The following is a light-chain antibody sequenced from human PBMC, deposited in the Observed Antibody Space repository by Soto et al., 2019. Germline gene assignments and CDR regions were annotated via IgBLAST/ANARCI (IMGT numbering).Light chain of an antibody. J-gene: IGLJ1*01. CDR1: SSDVGSYNY. V-gene: IGLV2-14*01. CDR3: ISYTGSDTSYV. CDR2: EVR. Sequence: QSALTQPASVSGSPGQSVTISCTGTSSDVGSYNYVAWYQQFPGKTPKLIIYEVRNRPSGVSSRFSGSKSGNTASLTISGLQAEDEADYYCISYTGSDTSYVFGTWTKVTVL.